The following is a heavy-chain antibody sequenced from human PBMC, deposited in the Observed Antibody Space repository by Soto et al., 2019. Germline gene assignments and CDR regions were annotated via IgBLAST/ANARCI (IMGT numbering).Heavy chain of an antibody. V-gene: IGHV3-33*01. J-gene: IGHJ6*02. CDR3: ARVGLGDYVLDYYYYYYGMDV. D-gene: IGHD4-17*01. CDR1: GFTFSSYG. CDR2: IWYDGSNK. Sequence: GGSLRLSCAASGFTFSSYGMHWVRQAPGKGLEWVAVIWYDGSNKYYADSVKGRFTISRDNSKNTLYLQMNSLRAEDTAVYYCARVGLGDYVLDYYYYYYGMDVWGQGTTVTVSS.